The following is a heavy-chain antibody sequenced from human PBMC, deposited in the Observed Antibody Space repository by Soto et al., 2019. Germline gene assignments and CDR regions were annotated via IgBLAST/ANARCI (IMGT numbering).Heavy chain of an antibody. Sequence: ASVKVSCKASGYTFINYYIHWVRQAPGHGLEWMAIINPTGGSTNYAQKFQGRLTLTMDTSTTTAYMELSSLTSEDTAIYYCVVVVVGAGYNYFDPWGQGTLVTVYS. V-gene: IGHV1-46*01. CDR1: GYTFINYY. CDR3: VVVVVGAGYNYFDP. CDR2: INPTGGST. D-gene: IGHD2-15*01. J-gene: IGHJ5*02.